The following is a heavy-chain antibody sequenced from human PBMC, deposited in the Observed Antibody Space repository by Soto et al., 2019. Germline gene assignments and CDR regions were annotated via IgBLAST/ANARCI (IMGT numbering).Heavy chain of an antibody. CDR2: IKGDGSEK. CDR1: GFTFSTYY. Sequence: GGSLRLSCAASGFTFSTYYMGWVRQAPGKGLEWVANIKGDGSEKSYVDSVKGRFTISRDNDKNTLHLQMSSLRVEDTAVYYCTRDPRNFGLDPWGQGTLVTVSS. J-gene: IGHJ5*02. CDR3: TRDPRNFGLDP. V-gene: IGHV3-7*01. D-gene: IGHD3-10*01.